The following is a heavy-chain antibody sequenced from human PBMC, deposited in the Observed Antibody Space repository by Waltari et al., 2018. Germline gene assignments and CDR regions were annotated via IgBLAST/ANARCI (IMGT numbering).Heavy chain of an antibody. J-gene: IGHJ6*02. CDR1: VFTFSSYA. CDR3: ARDREGAARSMDV. V-gene: IGHV3-30-3*01. D-gene: IGHD6-6*01. CDR2: ISYDGSNK. Sequence: QVQLVESGGGVVQPGRSLRLSCAASVFTFSSYAMHWVRQAPGKGLEWVAVISYDGSNKYYADSVKGRFTISRDNSKNTLYLQMNSLRAEDTAVYYCARDREGAARSMDVWGQGTTVTVSS.